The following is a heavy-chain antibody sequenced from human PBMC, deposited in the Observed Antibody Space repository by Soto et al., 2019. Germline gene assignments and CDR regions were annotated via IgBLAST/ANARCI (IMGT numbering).Heavy chain of an antibody. J-gene: IGHJ4*02. CDR2: SSGSYI. D-gene: IGHD3-22*01. Sequence: SSGSYIDYADSVKGRFTISRDNAKNSLYLQMNSLRAEDTAVYYCATMGSGYYYDYWGQGTLDTVSS. V-gene: IGHV3-21*01. CDR3: ATMGSGYYYDY.